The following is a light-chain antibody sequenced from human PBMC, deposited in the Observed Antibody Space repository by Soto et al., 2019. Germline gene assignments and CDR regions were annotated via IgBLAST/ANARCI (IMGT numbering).Light chain of an antibody. Sequence: EIVMTQSPLSLPVTPGEPASISCRSNQSLLHRNGYNYLVWYLQKPGQSPQLLIYLGSHRASGVPDKFSGSGSGTDFTLKISRVETEDVGVYYCMQALQTPTFGQGTKLEIK. CDR3: MQALQTPT. V-gene: IGKV2-28*01. CDR2: LGS. CDR1: QSLLHRNGYNY. J-gene: IGKJ2*01.